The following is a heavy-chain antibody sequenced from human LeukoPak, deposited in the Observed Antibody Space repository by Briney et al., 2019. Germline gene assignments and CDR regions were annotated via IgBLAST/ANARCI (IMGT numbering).Heavy chain of an antibody. J-gene: IGHJ4*02. CDR3: ARGITGTTTPPFDY. D-gene: IGHD1-7*01. CDR1: GGSFSGYY. V-gene: IGHV4-34*01. CDR2: INHSGST. Sequence: SETLSLTCAVYGGSFSGYYWSWIRQPPGKGLEWIGEINHSGSTNYNPSLKSRVTISVDTSKNQFSLKLSSVTAADTAVYYCARGITGTTTPPFDYWGQGTLVTVSS.